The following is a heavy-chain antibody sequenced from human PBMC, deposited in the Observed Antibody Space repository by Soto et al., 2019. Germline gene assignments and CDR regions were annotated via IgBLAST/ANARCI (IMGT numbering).Heavy chain of an antibody. CDR3: ARIPHYYDSSGYYYYGMDV. V-gene: IGHV2-70*01. D-gene: IGHD3-22*01. CDR2: IYWDDDK. J-gene: IGHJ6*02. Sequence: SGPTLVNPTQTLTLTCTFSGFSLSTSGMCVSWIRQPPGKALEWLALIYWDDDKYYSTSLKTRLTISKDTSKDQVVLTMTNMDPVDTATYYCARIPHYYDSSGYYYYGMDVWGQGTTVTVSS. CDR1: GFSLSTSGMC.